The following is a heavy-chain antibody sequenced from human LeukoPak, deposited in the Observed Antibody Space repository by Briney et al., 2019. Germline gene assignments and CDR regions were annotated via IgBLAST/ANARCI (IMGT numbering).Heavy chain of an antibody. D-gene: IGHD1-14*01. J-gene: IGHJ4*02. CDR3: AKDRHPARTDGYYFDY. V-gene: IGHV3-30*18. CDR1: GFTFRTYG. CDR2: ISYDANNK. Sequence: GGSLRLSCAASGFTFRTYGMHWVRQAPGKGLEWVAVISYDANNKNYADSVKGRFTISRDNSKNTLYLQMNSLRAEDTAVYYCAKDRHPARTDGYYFDYWGQGTLVTVSS.